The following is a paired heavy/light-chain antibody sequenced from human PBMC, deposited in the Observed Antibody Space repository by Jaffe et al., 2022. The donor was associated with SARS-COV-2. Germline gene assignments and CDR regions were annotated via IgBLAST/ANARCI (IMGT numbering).Light chain of an antibody. J-gene: IGKJ2*01. Sequence: DIVMTQSPDSLAVSLGERATINCKSSQSVLYSSNNQNYLAWYQHKLGQPPKLLIYWASTRESGVPDRFSGSGSGTDFTLTISSLQAEDVAIYYCQQYYSIPYTFGQGTKLEIK. CDR3: QQYYSIPYT. V-gene: IGKV4-1*01. CDR2: WAS. CDR1: QSVLYSSNNQNY.
Heavy chain of an antibody. CDR1: GYTFRTYG. CDR3: VKDEEKEYKAFHY. D-gene: IGHD1-1*01. V-gene: IGHV1-18*01. CDR2: ISAYNGNK. J-gene: IGHJ4*02. Sequence: QVQLVQSGAEVKIPGASVKVSCRASGYTFRTYGISWVRQAPGQGLEWMGWISAYNGNKRFAQGFKGRLTMTTDTSTSTAYMELRSLRYDDTAVYYCVKDEEKEYKAFHYWGQGTLVTVSS.